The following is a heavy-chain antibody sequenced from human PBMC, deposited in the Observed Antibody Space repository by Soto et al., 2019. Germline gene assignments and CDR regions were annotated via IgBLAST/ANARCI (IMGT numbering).Heavy chain of an antibody. Sequence: KWVQFGAGLKKPGPAVKVSCGASGGTFNRHAISWVRQAPGQGLEWMGGIIPMLNKENYVEKLQGRVTITADESTTTVYMELSSLTSEDTAVYFCARDQGGTRGYSGYDAFDYWGQGTLVTVSS. CDR2: IIPMLNKE. D-gene: IGHD5-12*01. V-gene: IGHV1-69*01. CDR1: GGTFNRHA. J-gene: IGHJ4*02. CDR3: ARDQGGTRGYSGYDAFDY.